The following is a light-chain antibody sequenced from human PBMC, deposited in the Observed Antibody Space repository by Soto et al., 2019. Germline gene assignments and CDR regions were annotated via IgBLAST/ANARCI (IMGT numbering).Light chain of an antibody. CDR3: QQCHNWPLT. Sequence: EIVMTQSPATLSVSPGESATLSCRASQSISSELAWYQQKPGQPPRLLIYGASTRDTGVPARFTGSGSGSDFTLTISGLQSEDVAVYYCQQCHNWPLTFGQGTRLEI. CDR2: GAS. V-gene: IGKV3-15*01. J-gene: IGKJ2*01. CDR1: QSISSE.